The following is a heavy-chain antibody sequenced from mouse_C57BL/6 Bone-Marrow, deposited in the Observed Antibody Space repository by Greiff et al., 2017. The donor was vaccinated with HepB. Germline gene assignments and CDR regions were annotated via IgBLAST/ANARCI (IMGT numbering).Heavy chain of an antibody. CDR2: IYPGGGYT. J-gene: IGHJ3*01. Sequence: VQVVESGAELVRPGTSVKMSCKASGYTFTNYWIGWAKQRPGHGLEWIGDIYPGGGYTNYNEKFKGKATLTADKSSSTAYMQFSSLTSEDSAIYYCARSSYYGSSGWFAYWGQGTLVTVSA. CDR3: ARSSYYGSSGWFAY. CDR1: GYTFTNYW. V-gene: IGHV1-63*01. D-gene: IGHD1-1*01.